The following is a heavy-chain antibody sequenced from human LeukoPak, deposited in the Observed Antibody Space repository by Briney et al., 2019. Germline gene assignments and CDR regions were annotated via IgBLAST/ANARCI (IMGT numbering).Heavy chain of an antibody. CDR3: ARESGYYDSSGFDY. D-gene: IGHD3-22*01. CDR2: IWYDGSNK. V-gene: IGHV3-33*01. Sequence: GGSLRLSCAASGFTFSSYGMHWVCQAPGKGLEWVAVIWYDGSNKYYADSVKGRFTISRDNPKNTLYLQMNSLRAEDTAVYYCARESGYYDSSGFDYWGQGTLVTVSS. J-gene: IGHJ4*02. CDR1: GFTFSSYG.